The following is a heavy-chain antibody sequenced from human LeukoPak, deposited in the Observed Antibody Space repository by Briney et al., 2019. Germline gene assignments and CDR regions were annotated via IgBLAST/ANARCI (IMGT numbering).Heavy chain of an antibody. Sequence: GGSLRLSCAASGFTFSRNWMHWVRQAPGKGLEWVSAISGSGGSTYYADSVKGRFTISRDNSKNTLYLQMNSLRAEDTAVYYCAKDPIAVAQAYYFDYWGQGTLVTVSS. CDR3: AKDPIAVAQAYYFDY. CDR2: ISGSGGST. V-gene: IGHV3-23*01. CDR1: GFTFSRNW. D-gene: IGHD6-19*01. J-gene: IGHJ4*02.